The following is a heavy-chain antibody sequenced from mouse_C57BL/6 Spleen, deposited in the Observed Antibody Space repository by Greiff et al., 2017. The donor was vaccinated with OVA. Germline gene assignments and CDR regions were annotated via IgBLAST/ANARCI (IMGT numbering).Heavy chain of an antibody. CDR2: INPNYGTT. V-gene: IGHV1-39*01. CDR3: ATVYYYGSSPWYFDY. D-gene: IGHD1-1*01. CDR1: GYSFTDYN. J-gene: IGHJ2*01. Sequence: VQLQQSGPELVKPGASVKISCKASGYSFTDYNMNWVKQSNGKSLEWIGVINPNYGTTSYNHKFKGKATLTVDQSSSTAYMQLNSLTSENSAVYYGATVYYYGSSPWYFDYWGQGTTLTVSS.